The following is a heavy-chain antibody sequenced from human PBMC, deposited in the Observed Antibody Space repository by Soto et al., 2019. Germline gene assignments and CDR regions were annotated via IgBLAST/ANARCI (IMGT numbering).Heavy chain of an antibody. CDR2: IYYSGST. V-gene: IGHV4-39*01. Sequence: SATLSLTCTVSGGSIRSNSYYWGWIRQPPGKGLEWIGSIYYSGSTYYNPSLKSRVTISVDTSKNQFSLKLSSVTAADTAVYYCARKVYGSGSYYSNTGYYYGMDVWGQGTTVTVS. D-gene: IGHD3-10*01. J-gene: IGHJ6*02. CDR3: ARKVYGSGSYYSNTGYYYGMDV. CDR1: GGSIRSNSYY.